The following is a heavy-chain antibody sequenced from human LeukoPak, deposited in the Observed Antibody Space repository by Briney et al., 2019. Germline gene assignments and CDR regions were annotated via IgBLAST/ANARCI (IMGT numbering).Heavy chain of an antibody. CDR2: IVVGSGNT. V-gene: IGHV1-58*02. D-gene: IGHD1-1*01. Sequence: ASVKVSCKASGFTFTSSAMQWLRQARGQRLEWIGWIVVGSGNTNYAQKFQERVTITRDMSTSTAYMELSSLRSEDTAVYYCAAVPSQLERQTPLWGQGTLVTVSS. CDR3: AAVPSQLERQTPL. J-gene: IGHJ4*02. CDR1: GFTFTSSA.